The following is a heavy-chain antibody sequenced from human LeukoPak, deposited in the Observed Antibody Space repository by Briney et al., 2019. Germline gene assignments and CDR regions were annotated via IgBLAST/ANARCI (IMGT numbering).Heavy chain of an antibody. Sequence: PRGSLRLSCLATGFTFSIYGMHWVRQAPGKGLEWVAVIWYDGSNKYYADSVKGRFTISRDNSKNTLYLQMNSLRAEDTAVYYCAKDRGYCSSTSCPDGFDPWGQGTLVTVSS. CDR2: IWYDGSNK. V-gene: IGHV3-33*06. D-gene: IGHD2-2*01. CDR3: AKDRGYCSSTSCPDGFDP. CDR1: GFTFSIYG. J-gene: IGHJ5*02.